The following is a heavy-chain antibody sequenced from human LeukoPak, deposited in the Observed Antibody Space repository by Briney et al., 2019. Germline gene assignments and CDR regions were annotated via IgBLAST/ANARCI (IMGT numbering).Heavy chain of an antibody. Sequence: GGSLRLSCGASGFTFSSYAMHWVRQAPGKGLEYVSAISSNGGSTYYANSVKGRFTISRDNSKNTLYLQMGSLRAEDMAVYYCARVAPIVVVPAAIYYYYYMDVWGKGTTVTVSS. D-gene: IGHD2-2*01. CDR2: ISSNGGST. CDR1: GFTFSSYA. CDR3: ARVAPIVVVPAAIYYYYYMDV. J-gene: IGHJ6*03. V-gene: IGHV3-64*01.